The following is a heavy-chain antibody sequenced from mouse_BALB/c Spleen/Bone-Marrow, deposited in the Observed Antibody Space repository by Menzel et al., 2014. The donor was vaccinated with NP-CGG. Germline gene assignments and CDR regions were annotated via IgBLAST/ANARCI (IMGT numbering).Heavy chain of an antibody. CDR1: GFNIKDTY. Sequence: EVQLQQSGAELVKPGASVKLSCTASGFNIKDTYMHWVKQRPEQGLEWIGRIDPANGNTKYDPKFQGKATITADTSSNTAYLQLSSLTPEATAVYYCARGGTTATWYFDVWGAGTTVTVSS. D-gene: IGHD1-2*01. V-gene: IGHV14-3*02. J-gene: IGHJ1*01. CDR3: ARGGTTATWYFDV. CDR2: IDPANGNT.